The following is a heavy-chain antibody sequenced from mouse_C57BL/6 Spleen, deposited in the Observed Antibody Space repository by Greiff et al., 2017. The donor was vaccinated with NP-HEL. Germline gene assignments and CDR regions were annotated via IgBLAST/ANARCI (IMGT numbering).Heavy chain of an antibody. CDR1: GFNIKNTF. D-gene: IGHD1-1*01. CDR2: IDPANGNT. V-gene: IGHV14-3*01. J-gene: IGHJ2*01. Sequence: VQLQQSVAELVRPGASVKLSCTASGFNIKNTFMHWVKQRPEQGLEWIGRIDPANGNTKYAPKFQGKATITADTSSNTAYLQLSSLTSEDTAIYYCARPIYYYGSSHYFDYWGQGTTLTVSS. CDR3: ARPIYYYGSSHYFDY.